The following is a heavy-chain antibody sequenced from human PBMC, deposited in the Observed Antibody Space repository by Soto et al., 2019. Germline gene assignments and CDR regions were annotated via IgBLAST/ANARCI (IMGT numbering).Heavy chain of an antibody. J-gene: IGHJ4*02. Sequence: SETLSLTCTVSGDSISSSNYYWGWIRQPPGKGLEWIGSMYNGGSTYYNPSLKSRVTISVDTSKNQFSLELSSVTAADTAVYYCARPPLSRRDLDHWGQGTLVTVSS. V-gene: IGHV4-39*01. D-gene: IGHD3-10*01. CDR1: GDSISSSNYY. CDR2: MYNGGST. CDR3: ARPPLSRRDLDH.